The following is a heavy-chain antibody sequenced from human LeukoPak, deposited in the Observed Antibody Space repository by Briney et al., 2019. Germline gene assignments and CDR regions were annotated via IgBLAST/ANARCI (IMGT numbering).Heavy chain of an antibody. CDR1: GGSISSYY. V-gene: IGHV4-59*08. Sequence: SETLSLTCTVSGGSISSYYWSWIRQPPGKGLEWIGYIYYSGSTNYNPSLKSRVTISVDTSKNQFSLKLSSVTAADTAVYYRARRQVRGAFAFDYWGQGTLVTVSS. D-gene: IGHD3-10*01. CDR3: ARRQVRGAFAFDY. J-gene: IGHJ4*02. CDR2: IYYSGST.